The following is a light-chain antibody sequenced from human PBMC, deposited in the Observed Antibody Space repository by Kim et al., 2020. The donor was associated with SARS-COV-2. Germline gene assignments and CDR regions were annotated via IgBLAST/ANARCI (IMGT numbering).Light chain of an antibody. Sequence: QSALTQPASVSGSPGQSITISCTGTSSDVGGYNYVSWYQQNPGKAPKLMIYDVRKRPSGVSNRFSGSKSGNTASLTISGLQAEDEADYYCSSYTSSSSVVCGGGTQLTVL. CDR3: SSYTSSSSVV. CDR2: DVR. CDR1: SSDVGGYNY. J-gene: IGLJ2*01. V-gene: IGLV2-14*01.